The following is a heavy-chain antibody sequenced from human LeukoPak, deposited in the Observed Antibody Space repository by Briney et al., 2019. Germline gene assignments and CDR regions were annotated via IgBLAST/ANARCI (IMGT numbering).Heavy chain of an antibody. D-gene: IGHD1-26*01. J-gene: IGHJ4*02. CDR3: AKQSNNHYYQKASDY. CDR2: ISDDGDNV. CDR1: GFTFSSYT. V-gene: IGHV3-30-3*01. Sequence: PGGSLRLSCAASGFTFSSYTMHWVRQAPGKGLEGVAAISDDGDNVYHSDSAKGRLTISRDNPNNTLYLQMNSLRTEDTAVYFCAKQSNNHYYQKASDYWGQGTLVTVSS.